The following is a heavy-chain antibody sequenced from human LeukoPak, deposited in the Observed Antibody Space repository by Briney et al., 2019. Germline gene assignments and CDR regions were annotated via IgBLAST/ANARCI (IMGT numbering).Heavy chain of an antibody. V-gene: IGHV1-46*01. J-gene: IGHJ3*02. CDR1: GYTFTSYQ. CDR3: ARDLGTYYDFWSGYDAFDI. CDR2: INAAGGST. Sequence: ASVKVSCKASGYTFTSYQMHWVRQAPGQGLEWMGTINAAGGSTNYAQKFQGRITMTRDTSTSTVYMELSSLTSEDTAEYYCARDLGTYYDFWSGYDAFDIWGQGTMVTVSS. D-gene: IGHD3-3*01.